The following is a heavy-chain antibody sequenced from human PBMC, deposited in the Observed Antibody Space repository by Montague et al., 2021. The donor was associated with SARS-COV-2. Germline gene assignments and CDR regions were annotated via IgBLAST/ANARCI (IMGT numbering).Heavy chain of an antibody. Sequence: SETLSLTCSVSGTSITSYYWNWIRQPPGKGLEWIGYISDSGSTNXSPSLKSRVTMSVDTSKNQMSLKLTSVTAADTAVYYCARGCLSYFGAGSHCYGMDVWGQGTTVTVS. V-gene: IGHV4-59*01. D-gene: IGHD3-10*01. CDR2: ISDSGST. J-gene: IGHJ6*02. CDR3: ARGCLSYFGAGSHCYGMDV. CDR1: GTSITSYY.